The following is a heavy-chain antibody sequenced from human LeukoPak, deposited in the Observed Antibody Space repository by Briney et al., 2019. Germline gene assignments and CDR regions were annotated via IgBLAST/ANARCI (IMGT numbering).Heavy chain of an antibody. CDR2: ISGSGGST. Sequence: GGPLRLSCAAPGFPFSSHPRSWVRQAPGKGLEWVSAISGSGGSTYYADSVKGRFTISRDNSKNTLYLQMNSLRAEDTAVYYCANDPAWRYWGQGTLVTVSS. CDR3: ANDPAWRY. V-gene: IGHV3-23*01. CDR1: GFPFSSHP. J-gene: IGHJ4*02.